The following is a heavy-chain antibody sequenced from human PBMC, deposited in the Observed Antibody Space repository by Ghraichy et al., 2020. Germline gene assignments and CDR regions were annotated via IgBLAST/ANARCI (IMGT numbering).Heavy chain of an antibody. Sequence: ASVKVSCKVSGYTVTELSIHWVRQAPGKGLEWMGGFDHEIRDTLYAPTFEGRVAMSEDTYSDTAYMQLDGLRSEDTAVYYCAADRPPLIDYYDSDKNIRFFDFWGQGTLVTVSS. CDR1: GYTVTELS. J-gene: IGHJ4*02. V-gene: IGHV1-24*01. CDR2: FDHEIRDT. D-gene: IGHD3-22*01. CDR3: AADRPPLIDYYDSDKNIRFFDF.